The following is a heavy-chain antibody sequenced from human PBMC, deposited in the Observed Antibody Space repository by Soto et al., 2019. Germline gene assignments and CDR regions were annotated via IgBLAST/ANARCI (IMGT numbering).Heavy chain of an antibody. CDR1: GGTFSSYA. V-gene: IGHV1-69*01. D-gene: IGHD5-18*01. CDR3: ARDHGKTALYYFDF. CDR2: IIPIFGTA. J-gene: IGHJ4*02. Sequence: QVQLVQSGAEVKKPGSSVKVSCKASGGTFSSYAISWVRQAPGQGLEWMGGIIPIFGTANYAQKFQGRVTITADESTSTAYMELSSLRSEDTAVYYCARDHGKTALYYFDFWGQGTLVTVSS.